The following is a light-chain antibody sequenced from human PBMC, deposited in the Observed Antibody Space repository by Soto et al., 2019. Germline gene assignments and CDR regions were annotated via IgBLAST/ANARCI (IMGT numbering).Light chain of an antibody. CDR1: SGDVGAYNY. V-gene: IGLV2-14*01. J-gene: IGLJ1*01. Sequence: QSALTQPASVSGSPGQSITISCTGTSGDVGAYNYVSWYQQHPGKAPKLMIYEVNYRPSGVSNRFSGSKSGITASLTISGLQAEDAADYYCSSYASTSTAVFGTGTKLTVL. CDR2: EVN. CDR3: SSYASTSTAV.